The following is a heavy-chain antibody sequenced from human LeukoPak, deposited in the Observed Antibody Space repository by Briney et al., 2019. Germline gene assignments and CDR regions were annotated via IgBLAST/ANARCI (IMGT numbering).Heavy chain of an antibody. CDR3: AREKALYYYGVNWFDP. CDR1: GGSISSYY. CDR2: IYYSGST. J-gene: IGHJ5*02. V-gene: IGHV4-59*12. Sequence: SETLSLTCTISGGSISSYYWSWIRQPPGKGLEWIGYIYYSGSTYYNPSLKSRVTISVDTSKNQFSLKLSSVTAADTAVYYCAREKALYYYGVNWFDPWGQGTLVTVSS. D-gene: IGHD3-10*01.